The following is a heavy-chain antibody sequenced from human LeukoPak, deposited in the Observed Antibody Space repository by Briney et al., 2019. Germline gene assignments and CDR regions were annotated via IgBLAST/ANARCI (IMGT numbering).Heavy chain of an antibody. D-gene: IGHD3-10*01. J-gene: IGHJ4*02. CDR1: GYSFTSYW. V-gene: IGHV5-51*01. Sequence: GESLKISCKGAGYSFTSYWIGWVRQMPGKGLEWMGIIYPGDSDTRYSPSFQGQVTISADKSISTSYLQWSSLKASDTAIYYCARVYYHGSDSYYHFDYWGQGTLVTVSS. CDR3: ARVYYHGSDSYYHFDY. CDR2: IYPGDSDT.